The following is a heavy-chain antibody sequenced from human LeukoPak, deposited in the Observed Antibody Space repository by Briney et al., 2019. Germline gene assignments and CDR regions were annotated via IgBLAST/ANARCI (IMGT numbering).Heavy chain of an antibody. CDR1: GYSISSSYS. CDR2: IYYSGTT. V-gene: IGHV4-38-2*01. J-gene: IGHJ4*02. CDR3: ARLRFDFWSGYTHPYFDY. D-gene: IGHD3-3*01. Sequence: KPSETLSLTCAISGYSISSSYSWGWIRQPPGKGLEWIGSIYYSGTTYYNPSLKSRVTISVDTSKIQFSLKLSSVAATDTAVYFCARLRFDFWSGYTHPYFDYWGQGTLVTVSS.